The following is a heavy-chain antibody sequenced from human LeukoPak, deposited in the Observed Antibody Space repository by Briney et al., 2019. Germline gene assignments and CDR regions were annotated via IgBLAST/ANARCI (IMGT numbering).Heavy chain of an antibody. CDR1: GGSISSGDYS. J-gene: IGHJ3*02. V-gene: IGHV4-30-4*01. CDR3: ARGSRGYDYYDSSPLPREDAFDI. CDR2: IYYSGST. Sequence: SETLSLTCTVSGGSISSGDYSWSWIRQPPGKGLEWIGYIYYSGSTYYNPSLKSRVTISVDTSKNQFSLKLSSVTAADTAVYYCARGSRGYDYYDSSPLPREDAFDIWGQGTMVTVSS. D-gene: IGHD3-22*01.